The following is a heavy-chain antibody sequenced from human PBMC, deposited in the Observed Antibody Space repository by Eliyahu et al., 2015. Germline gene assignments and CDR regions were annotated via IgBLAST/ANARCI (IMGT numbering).Heavy chain of an antibody. CDR1: GDTFSSSG. D-gene: IGHD4-23*01. J-gene: IGHJ4*02. Sequence: QVHLVQSGAEVRKPGSSVKVSCXASGDTFSSSGLSWVRQAPGXGPEWMGGIIPTFVRTNYAQKFLGRLTITADESTSTAYMELSGLRSEDTAIYYCAMPAVGTLYFLDYWGQGTLVTVSS. V-gene: IGHV1-69*01. CDR2: IIPTFVRT. CDR3: AMPAVGTLYFLDY.